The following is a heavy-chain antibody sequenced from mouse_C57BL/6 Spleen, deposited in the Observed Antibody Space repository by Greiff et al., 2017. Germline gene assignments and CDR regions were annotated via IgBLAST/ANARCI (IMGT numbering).Heavy chain of an antibody. Sequence: QVQLQQPEAELVRPGTSVKLSCKASGYTFTSYWMHWVKQRPGQGLEWIGVIDPSDSYTNYNQKFKGKATLTVDTSSSTAYMQLSSLTSEDSAVYYCARDDGSSHYYAMDYWGQGTSVTVSS. CDR3: ARDDGSSHYYAMDY. J-gene: IGHJ4*01. CDR2: IDPSDSYT. D-gene: IGHD1-1*01. V-gene: IGHV1-59*01. CDR1: GYTFTSYW.